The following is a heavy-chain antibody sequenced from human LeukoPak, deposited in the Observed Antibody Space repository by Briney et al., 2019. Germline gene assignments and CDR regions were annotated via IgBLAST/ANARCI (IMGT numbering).Heavy chain of an antibody. CDR3: ARASLNSHGYGWFFDQ. V-gene: IGHV3-53*01. D-gene: IGHD5-18*01. J-gene: IGHJ4*02. CDR2: IYSGGNT. CDR1: LLTVNTTF. Sequence: ALRLSCAFSLLTVNTTFLTSLRQAPARELDGVSMIYSGGNTHHADSVQGRCTISRDNSKNTVYLQVSSLRAEDTAVYYCARASLNSHGYGWFFDQWGQGGLVTVSS.